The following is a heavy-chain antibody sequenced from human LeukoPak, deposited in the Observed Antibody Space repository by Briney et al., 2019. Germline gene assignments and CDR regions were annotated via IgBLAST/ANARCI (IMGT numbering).Heavy chain of an antibody. CDR2: ISGSGGST. CDR3: AREHTTVTSLLDY. D-gene: IGHD4-17*01. V-gene: IGHV3-23*01. CDR1: GFTFSSYA. J-gene: IGHJ4*02. Sequence: PGGSLRLSCAASGFTFSSYAMSWVRQAPGKGLEWVSAISGSGGSTYYADSVKGRFTISRDSSKNTMYLQMNSLRAEDTAVYYCAREHTTVTSLLDYWGQGTLVTVSS.